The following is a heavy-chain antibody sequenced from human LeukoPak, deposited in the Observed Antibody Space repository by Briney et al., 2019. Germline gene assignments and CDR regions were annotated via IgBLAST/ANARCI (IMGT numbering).Heavy chain of an antibody. J-gene: IGHJ4*02. CDR2: IYSGDST. CDR3: ATRDSGDHPFFDY. D-gene: IGHD4-17*01. CDR1: GFTFSSYA. V-gene: IGHV3-23*05. Sequence: PGGSLRLSCAASGFTFSSYAMSWVRQAPGKGLEWVSAIYSGDSTKYADSVKGRFTISRDNSKNTLYLQINGLRAEDTAVYYCATRDSGDHPFFDYWGQGTLVTVSS.